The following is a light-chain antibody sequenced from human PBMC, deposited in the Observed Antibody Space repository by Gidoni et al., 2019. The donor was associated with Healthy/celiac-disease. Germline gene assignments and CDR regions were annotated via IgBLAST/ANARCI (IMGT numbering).Light chain of an antibody. V-gene: IGKV1-33*01. CDR1: QDISNY. J-gene: IGKJ2*01. CDR2: DAS. CDR3: QQYDNIPRT. Sequence: DIQMIQSPSSLSASVRDRVTITCQASQDISNYLHWYQQKPGKAPKLLIYDASNLETGVPARFSGSGSGTDFTFTISSLQPEDIATYYCQQYDNIPRTFGQGTKLEIK.